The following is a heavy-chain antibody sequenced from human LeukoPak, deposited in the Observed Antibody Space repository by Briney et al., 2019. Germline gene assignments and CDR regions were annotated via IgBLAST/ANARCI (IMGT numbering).Heavy chain of an antibody. CDR2: ISSSSSYI. CDR1: VFTFSSHS. Sequence: GWSLRLSCAASVFTFSSHSMNWVGQAPGKGLEGVASISSSSSYIYYADSVNVRFTISRDNAKKSLYLQMNSLRAEDTAVYYCAREPNVRGYYDSSGYVEYWGQGPLVIVSS. J-gene: IGHJ4*02. CDR3: AREPNVRGYYDSSGYVEY. V-gene: IGHV3-21*01. D-gene: IGHD3-22*01.